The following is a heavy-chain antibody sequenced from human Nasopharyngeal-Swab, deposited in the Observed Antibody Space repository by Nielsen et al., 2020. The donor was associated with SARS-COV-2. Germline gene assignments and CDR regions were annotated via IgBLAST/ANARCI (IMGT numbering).Heavy chain of an antibody. D-gene: IGHD2-8*01. J-gene: IGHJ4*02. V-gene: IGHV3-11*01. CDR2: ISSSGSTI. CDR3: ARAYSEVYATPGDFDY. Sequence: GESLKISCASSGFPFSDYYMSWIRQAPGKGLEWVSYISSSGSTIYYADSVKGRFTISRDNAKNPLYLQMNSLRAEDTAVYYCARAYSEVYATPGDFDYWGQGTLVTVSS. CDR1: GFPFSDYY.